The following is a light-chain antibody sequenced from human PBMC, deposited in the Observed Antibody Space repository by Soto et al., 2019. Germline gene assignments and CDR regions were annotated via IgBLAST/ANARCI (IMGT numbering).Light chain of an antibody. V-gene: IGLV2-14*01. CDR1: SSDIGGYNS. Sequence: QSALTQPASVSGSPGQSITISCTGTSSDIGGYNSVSWYQQHPGKVPKLLIYDVTNRPSGISNRFSGSKSGNTASLTISGLQAEDGADYYCSSYGSSNTVVFGGGTKLTVL. CDR3: SSYGSSNTVV. J-gene: IGLJ3*02. CDR2: DVT.